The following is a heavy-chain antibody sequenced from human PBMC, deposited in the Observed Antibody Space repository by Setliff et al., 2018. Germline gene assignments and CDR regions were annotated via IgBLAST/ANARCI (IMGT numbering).Heavy chain of an antibody. CDR2: VYYSGNT. V-gene: IGHV4-39*07. J-gene: IGHJ4*02. CDR1: GGSISTTDYY. CDR3: ARYDSSGYSENYYFDY. D-gene: IGHD3-22*01. Sequence: SETLSLTCTVSGGSISTTDYYWGWIRQPPGKGLEWIGCVYYSGNTYYSPTLKSRVTMFVDTSKNQFSLMLYSVTAADTAIYYCARYDSSGYSENYYFDYWGQGTLVTVSS.